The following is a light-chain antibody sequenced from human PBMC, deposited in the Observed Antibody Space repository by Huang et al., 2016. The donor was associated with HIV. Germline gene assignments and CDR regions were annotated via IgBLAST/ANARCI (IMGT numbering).Light chain of an antibody. CDR3: QQLNSYPRT. CDR1: QGISSY. V-gene: IGKV1-9*01. J-gene: IGKJ1*01. Sequence: IQLTQSPSSLSASVGDRVTITCRASQGISSYLAWYQQNPGKAPKLLIDAASTLQSGVPSRFSGSGSGTDFTLTISSLQPEDFATYYCQQLNSYPRTFGQGTKVEIK. CDR2: AAS.